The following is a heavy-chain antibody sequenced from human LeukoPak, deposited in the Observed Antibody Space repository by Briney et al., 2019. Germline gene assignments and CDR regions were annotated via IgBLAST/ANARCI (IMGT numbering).Heavy chain of an antibody. CDR2: IYYSGST. V-gene: IGHV4-39*02. CDR3: AREPDTVTIGV. CDR1: GGSISSSSYY. J-gene: IGHJ4*02. D-gene: IGHD4-17*01. Sequence: SETLSLTCTVSGGSISSSSYYWGWIRQPPGKGLEWIGSIYYSGSTYYNPSLKSRVTISVDTSKNQFSLKLSSVTAADTAVYYCAREPDTVTIGVWGQGTLVTVSS.